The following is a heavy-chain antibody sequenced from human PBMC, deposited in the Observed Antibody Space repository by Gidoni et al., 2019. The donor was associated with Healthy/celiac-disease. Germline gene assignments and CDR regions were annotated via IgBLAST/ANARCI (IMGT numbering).Heavy chain of an antibody. CDR2: IWYDGSNK. Sequence: QVQLVESGGGVVQPGRSLRLSCAASGFTCSSYGMHWVRQAPGKGLEWVAVIWYDGSNKYYADSVKGRFTISRDNSKNTLYLQMNSLRAEDTAVYYCARGITMIDRGAFDIWGQGTMVTVSS. CDR1: GFTCSSYG. D-gene: IGHD3-22*01. CDR3: ARGITMIDRGAFDI. V-gene: IGHV3-33*01. J-gene: IGHJ3*02.